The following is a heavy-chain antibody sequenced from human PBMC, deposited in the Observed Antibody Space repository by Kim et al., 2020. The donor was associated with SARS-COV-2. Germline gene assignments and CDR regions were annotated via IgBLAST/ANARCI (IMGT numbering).Heavy chain of an antibody. D-gene: IGHD1-26*01. V-gene: IGHV3-23*01. J-gene: IGHJ4*02. CDR3: AKDHRRGFSGSYLSLFDY. Sequence: KGRCTISRDNSKNTLYLQMNSLRAEDTAVYYCAKDHRRGFSGSYLSLFDYWGQGTLVTVSS.